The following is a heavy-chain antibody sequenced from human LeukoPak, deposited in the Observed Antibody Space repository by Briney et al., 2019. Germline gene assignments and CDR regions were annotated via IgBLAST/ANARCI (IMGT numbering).Heavy chain of an antibody. J-gene: IGHJ2*01. CDR2: INHSGST. V-gene: IGHV4-34*01. CDR3: ARHTVVTPNWYFDL. D-gene: IGHD4-23*01. CDR1: GGSFSGYY. Sequence: SETLSLTCAVYGGSFSGYYWSWIRQPPGKGLEWIGEINHSGSTNYNPSLKSRVTISVDTSKNQFSLKLSSVTAADTAVYYCARHTVVTPNWYFDLWGRGTLVTVSS.